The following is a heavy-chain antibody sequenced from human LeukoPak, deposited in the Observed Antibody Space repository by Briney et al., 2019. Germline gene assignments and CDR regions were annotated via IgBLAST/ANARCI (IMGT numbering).Heavy chain of an antibody. V-gene: IGHV1-69*05. CDR3: ARDRRVGATAPDY. D-gene: IGHD1-26*01. Sequence: SVKVSCKASGGTFSSYAISWVRQAPGQGLEWMGGIIPIFGTANYAQKFQGRVTITTDESTSTAYMELSSLRSEDTAVYYCARDRRVGATAPDYWGQGTLVTVSS. J-gene: IGHJ4*02. CDR2: IIPIFGTA. CDR1: GGTFSSYA.